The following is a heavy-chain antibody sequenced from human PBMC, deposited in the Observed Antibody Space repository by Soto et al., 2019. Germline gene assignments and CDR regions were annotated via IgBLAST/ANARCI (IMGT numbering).Heavy chain of an antibody. J-gene: IGHJ6*02. V-gene: IGHV1-46*01. Sequence: EASVKVSCKASGYTFTSYYMHWVRQAPGQGLEWMGIINPSGGSTSYAQKFQGRVTMTRDTSTSTVYMELSSLRSEDTAVYYCARVGGWFGELYYYYGMDVWGQGTTVTVSS. D-gene: IGHD3-10*01. CDR3: ARVGGWFGELYYYYGMDV. CDR1: GYTFTSYY. CDR2: INPSGGST.